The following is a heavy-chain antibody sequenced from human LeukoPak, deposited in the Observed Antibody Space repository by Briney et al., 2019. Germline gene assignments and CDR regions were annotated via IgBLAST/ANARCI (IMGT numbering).Heavy chain of an antibody. V-gene: IGHV4-59*08. CDR2: IYYSGST. J-gene: IGHJ5*02. D-gene: IGHD3-10*01. CDR3: ARQENYYYGSWGNWFDP. Sequence: SETLSLTCTVSGGSMRGYYWSWIRQPPGKGLEWIGYIYYSGSTTYNPSLKSRVTISVDTSKNQFSLKLSSVTAADTAVYYCARQENYYYGSWGNWFDPWGQGTLVTVSS. CDR1: GGSMRGYY.